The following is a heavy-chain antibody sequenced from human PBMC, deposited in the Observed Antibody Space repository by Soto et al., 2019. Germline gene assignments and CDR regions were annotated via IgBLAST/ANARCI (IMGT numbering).Heavy chain of an antibody. CDR1: GGSISSSSYY. CDR2: IYYSGTT. CDR3: ARTPIYDSSGYWHPLNYCDY. Sequence: SETLSLTCTVSGGSISSSSYYWGWIRQPPGKGLEWIGSIYYSGTTYYNPSLKSRVTISVDTSKNQFSLKLRSVTAADTAVYYCARTPIYDSSGYWHPLNYCDYWGQGTLFTVS. J-gene: IGHJ4*02. V-gene: IGHV4-39*01. D-gene: IGHD3-22*01.